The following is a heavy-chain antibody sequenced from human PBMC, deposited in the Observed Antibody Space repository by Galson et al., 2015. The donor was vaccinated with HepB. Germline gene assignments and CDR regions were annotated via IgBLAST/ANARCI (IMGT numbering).Heavy chain of an antibody. Sequence: SVKVSCKASGYTFTSYDINWVRQATGQGLEWMGWMNPNSGNTGYAQKFQGRVTMTRNTSISTAYMELSSLRSEDTAVYYCAAILARPKYYYDSSGYHYDWGQGTLVTVSS. V-gene: IGHV1-8*01. D-gene: IGHD3-22*01. CDR2: MNPNSGNT. CDR3: AAILARPKYYYDSSGYHYD. J-gene: IGHJ4*02. CDR1: GYTFTSYD.